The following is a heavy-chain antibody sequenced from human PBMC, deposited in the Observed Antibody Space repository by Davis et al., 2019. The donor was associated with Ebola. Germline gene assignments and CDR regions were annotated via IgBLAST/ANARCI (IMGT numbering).Heavy chain of an antibody. CDR3: AKSSSHIPIFFAMDV. CDR1: GFTFDDYA. Sequence: GGSLRLSCAASGFTFDDYAMHWVRQAPGKGLEWVSGIKWDSGDMVYADSVKGRFTISRDNAKNSLYLQMNSLRAEDTALYYCAKSSSHIPIFFAMDVWGQGTTVTVSS. D-gene: IGHD2/OR15-2a*01. V-gene: IGHV3-9*01. J-gene: IGHJ6*02. CDR2: IKWDSGDM.